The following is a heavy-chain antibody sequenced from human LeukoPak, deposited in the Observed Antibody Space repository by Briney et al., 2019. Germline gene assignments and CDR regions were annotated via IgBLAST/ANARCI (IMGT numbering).Heavy chain of an antibody. CDR3: ANSRGYGSGNL. Sequence: GGSLRLSCAASGFTFSNYAMSWVRQAPGKGLEWISAVSGSGDRTYYAGSVKGRFTISRDDSKNIVYLRMNSLRAEDTAVYFCANSRGYGSGNLWGQGTLVTVSS. CDR2: VSGSGDRT. V-gene: IGHV3-23*01. J-gene: IGHJ4*02. CDR1: GFTFSNYA. D-gene: IGHD3-10*01.